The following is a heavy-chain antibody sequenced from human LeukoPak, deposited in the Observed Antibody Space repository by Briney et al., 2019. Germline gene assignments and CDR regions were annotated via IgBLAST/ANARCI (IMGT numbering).Heavy chain of an antibody. Sequence: SETLSLTCTVSGGSISSYYWSWIRQPPGKGLEWIRYIYYSGSTNYNPSLKSRVTISVDTSKNQFSLKLSSVTAADTAVYYCARRTLEYDSSGYYYGWFDPWGQGTLVTVSS. D-gene: IGHD3-22*01. V-gene: IGHV4-59*08. CDR1: GGSISSYY. CDR2: IYYSGST. CDR3: ARRTLEYDSSGYYYGWFDP. J-gene: IGHJ5*02.